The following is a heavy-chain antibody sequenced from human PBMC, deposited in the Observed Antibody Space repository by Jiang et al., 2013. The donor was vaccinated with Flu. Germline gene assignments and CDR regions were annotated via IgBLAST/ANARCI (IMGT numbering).Heavy chain of an antibody. J-gene: IGHJ5*02. V-gene: IGHV4-30-4*08. CDR1: GGPITSGNYF. CDR3: ARGSVVVTAIDGWFDP. D-gene: IGHD2-21*02. Sequence: TLSLTCTVSGGPITSGNYFWTWIRQTPGKGLEWIGYMYDDGRAYYSPSLKSRVTISIDTARNHFSLKLTSVTAADTAVYYCARGSVVVTAIDGWFDPWGQGTLVTVSS. CDR2: MYDDGRA.